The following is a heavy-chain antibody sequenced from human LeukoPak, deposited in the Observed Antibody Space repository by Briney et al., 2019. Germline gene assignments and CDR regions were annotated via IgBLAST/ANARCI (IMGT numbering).Heavy chain of an antibody. CDR2: ISGSGGST. Sequence: GGSLRLSCAASGFTFSSYAMSWVRQAPGKGLEWVSAISGSGGSTYYADSVKGRFTIPRDNSKNTLYLQMNSLRAEDTAVYYCAKKEEIVVVPAALDYWGQGTLVTVSS. J-gene: IGHJ4*02. CDR3: AKKEEIVVVPAALDY. D-gene: IGHD2-2*01. CDR1: GFTFSSYA. V-gene: IGHV3-23*01.